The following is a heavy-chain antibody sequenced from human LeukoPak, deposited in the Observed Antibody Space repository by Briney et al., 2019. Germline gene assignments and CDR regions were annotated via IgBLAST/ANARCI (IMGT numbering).Heavy chain of an antibody. J-gene: IGHJ4*02. CDR2: ISSSGSTI. D-gene: IGHD2-15*01. CDR1: GFTFSDYY. CDR3: ARDVLSLLPYFDY. V-gene: IGHV3-11*01. Sequence: GGSLRLSCAASGFTFSDYYMSWIRQAPGKGLEWVSYISSSGSTIYYADSVKGGFTISRDNSKNSLYLQMNSLRAEDTAVYYCARDVLSLLPYFDYWGQGTLVTVSS.